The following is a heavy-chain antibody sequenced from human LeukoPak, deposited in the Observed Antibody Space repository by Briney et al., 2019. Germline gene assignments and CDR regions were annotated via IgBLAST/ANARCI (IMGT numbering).Heavy chain of an antibody. Sequence: GGSLRLSCAASGFTFSGYEMNWVRQAPGKGLEWVSYISSSGSTIYYADSVKGRFTISRDNAKNSLYLQMNSLRAEDTAVYYCARDYSSGWYYYYYYMDVWGKGTTVTISS. CDR2: ISSSGSTI. CDR3: ARDYSSGWYYYYYYMDV. D-gene: IGHD6-19*01. CDR1: GFTFSGYE. V-gene: IGHV3-48*03. J-gene: IGHJ6*03.